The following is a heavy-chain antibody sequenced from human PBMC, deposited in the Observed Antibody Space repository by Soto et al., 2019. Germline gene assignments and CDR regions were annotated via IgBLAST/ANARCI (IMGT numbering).Heavy chain of an antibody. D-gene: IGHD6-19*01. CDR1: GDSVSSNSAA. Sequence: SQTLSLTCAISGDSVSSNSAAWNWIRQSPSRGLEWLGRTYYRSKWYNDYAVSVKSRITINPDTSKNQFSLKLNSVTAADTAVYYCARGPPREVWQWLVRPYYSYRDVWGKGTRFTVPS. V-gene: IGHV6-1*01. CDR2: TYYRSKWYN. CDR3: ARGPPREVWQWLVRPYYSYRDV. J-gene: IGHJ6*03.